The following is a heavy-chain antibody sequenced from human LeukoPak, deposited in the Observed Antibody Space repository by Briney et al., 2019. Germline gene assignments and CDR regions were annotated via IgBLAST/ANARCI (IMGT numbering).Heavy chain of an antibody. D-gene: IGHD2-2*01. J-gene: IGHJ4*02. V-gene: IGHV1-24*01. CDR2: FDPEDGET. CDR1: GYTLTELS. Sequence: ASVKVSCKVSGYTLTELSMHWVRQAPGKGLEWMGGFDPEDGETIYAQKFQGRVTMTEDTSTDTAYMELSSLRSEDTAVYYCATAPDVEVPAAIDTSSDYWGQGTLVTVSS. CDR3: ATAPDVEVPAAIDTSSDY.